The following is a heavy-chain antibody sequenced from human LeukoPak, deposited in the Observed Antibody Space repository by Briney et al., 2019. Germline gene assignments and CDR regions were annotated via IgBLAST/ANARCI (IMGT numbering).Heavy chain of an antibody. CDR2: ISSSGGTT. CDR1: GFTFSNYA. J-gene: IGHJ4*03. D-gene: IGHD2-15*01. CDR3: PKRRINNAPTIYN. V-gene: IGHV3-23*01. Sequence: PGGSLSLSCAASGFTFSNYAMTWVRQAAGKGLEWAAAISSSGGTTYSADSVKGRFTIPSHCSQHTLNLPMNSLRVEDRARHYCPKRRINNAPTIYNWGQRELVTASS.